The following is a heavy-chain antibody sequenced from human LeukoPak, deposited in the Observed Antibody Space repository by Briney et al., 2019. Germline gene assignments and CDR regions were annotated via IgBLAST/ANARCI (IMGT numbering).Heavy chain of an antibody. D-gene: IGHD3-22*01. J-gene: IGHJ4*02. CDR1: GFTFGDYA. V-gene: IGHV3-49*04. Sequence: PGGSLRLSCAASGFTFGDYAMSWVRQAPGKGLEWVGFIRSKVYGVTTEYAASVKGRFTISRDDSKSIAYLQMNSLKTEDTAVYYCARDIWYSTGYHDYWGQGTLVTVST. CDR2: IRSKVYGVTT. CDR3: ARDIWYSTGYHDY.